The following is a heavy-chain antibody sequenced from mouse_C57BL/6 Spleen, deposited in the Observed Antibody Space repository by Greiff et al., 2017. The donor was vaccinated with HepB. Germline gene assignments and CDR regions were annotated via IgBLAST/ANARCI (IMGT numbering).Heavy chain of an antibody. CDR2: INPNYGTT. Sequence: QQSNGKSLEWIGVINPNYGTTSYNQKFKGKATLTVDQSSSTAYMQLNSLTSEDSAVYYCARGDYDFDYWGQGTTLTVSS. CDR3: ARGDYDFDY. J-gene: IGHJ2*01. D-gene: IGHD2-4*01. V-gene: IGHV1-39*01.